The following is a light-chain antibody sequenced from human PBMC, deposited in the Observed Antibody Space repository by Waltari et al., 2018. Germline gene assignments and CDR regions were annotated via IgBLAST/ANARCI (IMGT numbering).Light chain of an antibody. CDR3: MQSLQALRT. CDR2: LGS. J-gene: IGKJ2*01. CDR1: QSLLYSNGYNY. Sequence: EIVMTQSPLSLPVTPGAPASISCRSSQSLLYSNGYNYLDWYLQKPGQSPQLLIYLGSSRASGVPDRFSGSGSGTDFTLKISRVEAEDVGVYFCMQSLQALRTYGQGTRLEIK. V-gene: IGKV2-28*01.